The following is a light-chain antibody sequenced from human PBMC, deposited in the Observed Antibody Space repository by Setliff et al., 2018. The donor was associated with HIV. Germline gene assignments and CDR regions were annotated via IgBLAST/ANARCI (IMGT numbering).Light chain of an antibody. J-gene: IGLJ1*01. CDR1: SSDVGGYHY. CDR3: SSYTSSRTYV. CDR2: DVS. Sequence: QSVLTQPASVSGSPGQSITISCTGTSSDVGGYHYVSWYQQHPGKAPKLIIYDVSNRPSGVSNRFSGSKSGNTASLTISGLQAEDESEYYCSSYTSSRTYVFGTGTKVTVL. V-gene: IGLV2-14*03.